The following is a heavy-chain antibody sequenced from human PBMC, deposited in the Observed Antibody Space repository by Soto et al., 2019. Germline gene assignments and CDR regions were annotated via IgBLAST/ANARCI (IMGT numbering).Heavy chain of an antibody. D-gene: IGHD6-19*01. CDR1: GFNFRSYA. V-gene: IGHV3-23*01. CDR2: LGGSGDST. CDR3: VKRSGQSNGWGAFDI. J-gene: IGHJ3*02. Sequence: PVGALRLSCAASGFNFRSYAMCWVRQATRKGLEWLSCLGGSGDSTYYADSVKGRFTISRDNSKNTVDLQMNSLRAEDTAVYYCVKRSGQSNGWGAFDIWGQGAMVTVSS.